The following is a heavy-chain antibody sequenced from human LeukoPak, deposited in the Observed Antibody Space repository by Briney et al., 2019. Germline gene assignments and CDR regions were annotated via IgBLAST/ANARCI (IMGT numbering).Heavy chain of an antibody. CDR2: INHSGST. J-gene: IGHJ3*02. CDR1: GGSFSGYY. CDR3: ARGRGHRGAI. Sequence: SETLSLTCAVYGGSFSGYYWSWIRQPPGKGLEWIGEINHSGSTNYNPSLKSRVTISVDTSKNQFSLKLSSVTAADTAVCYCARGRGHRGAIWGQGTMVTVSS. V-gene: IGHV4-34*01. D-gene: IGHD3-10*01.